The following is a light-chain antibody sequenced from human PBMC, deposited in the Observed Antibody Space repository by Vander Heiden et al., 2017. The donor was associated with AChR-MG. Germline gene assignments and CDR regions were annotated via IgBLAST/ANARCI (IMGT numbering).Light chain of an antibody. CDR3: NSRDSSGNQVV. Sequence: SSELTQDPAVSVAFGQTVRITCPGDSLRSYYASWYQQKPGQAPVLVIYGKNNRPSGIPDRFSGSSSGNTASLTITGAQAEDEADYYCNSRDSSGNQVVFGGGTKLTVL. CDR1: SLRSYY. V-gene: IGLV3-19*01. J-gene: IGLJ2*01. CDR2: GKN.